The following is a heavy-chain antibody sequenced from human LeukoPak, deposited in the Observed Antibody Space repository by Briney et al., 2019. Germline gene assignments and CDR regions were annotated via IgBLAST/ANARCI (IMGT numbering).Heavy chain of an antibody. D-gene: IGHD2-2*01. Sequence: GGSLRLSCAASGFTFSNYAMSWVRQAPGKGLEWVSVVSGSGYTTYYADSVKGRFTISRDNAKNSLYLQMNSLRAEDTAVYHCARGYCSSSSCYGYYYYGMDVWGQGTTVTVSS. V-gene: IGHV3-23*01. CDR2: VSGSGYTT. CDR3: ARGYCSSSSCYGYYYYGMDV. J-gene: IGHJ6*02. CDR1: GFTFSNYA.